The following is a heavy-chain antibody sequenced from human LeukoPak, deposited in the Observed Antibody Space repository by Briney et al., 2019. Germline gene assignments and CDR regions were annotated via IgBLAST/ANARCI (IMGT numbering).Heavy chain of an antibody. CDR2: IGISSGNT. Sequence: PGGSLRLSCAASGFTFSSYSMNWVRQAPGKGLEWISYIGISSGNTKYADSVKGRFTISGDKAKNSVYLRVNSLRVEDTAVYYCARDTKYAFDNWGQETRVTVSS. V-gene: IGHV3-48*01. J-gene: IGHJ4*02. CDR1: GFTFSSYS. D-gene: IGHD2-2*01. CDR3: ARDTKYAFDN.